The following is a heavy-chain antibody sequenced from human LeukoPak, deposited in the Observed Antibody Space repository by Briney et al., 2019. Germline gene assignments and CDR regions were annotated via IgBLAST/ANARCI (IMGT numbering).Heavy chain of an antibody. D-gene: IGHD3-10*01. J-gene: IGHJ4*02. CDR1: GGSISSSSYY. CDR3: ARRRGAWPFDY. CDR2: IYYSGST. V-gene: IGHV4-39*01. Sequence: PSETLSLTCPVSGGSISSSSYYWGWIRQPPGKGLEWIGSIYYSGSTYYNPSLKSRVTISVDTSKNQFSLKLSSVTAADTAVYYCARRRGAWPFDYWGQGTLVTVSS.